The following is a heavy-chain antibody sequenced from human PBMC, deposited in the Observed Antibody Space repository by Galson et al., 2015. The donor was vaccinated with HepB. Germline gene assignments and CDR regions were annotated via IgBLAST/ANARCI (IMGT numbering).Heavy chain of an antibody. CDR2: IIPIFGTA. V-gene: IGHV1-69*13. J-gene: IGHJ5*02. Sequence: SVKVSCKASGYTFTSYAISWVRQAPGQGLEWMGGIIPIFGTANYAQKFQGRVTITADESTSTAYMELSSLRSEDTAVYYCARRGYYDFWSGPSYNWFDPWGQGTLVTVSS. CDR1: GYTFTSYA. CDR3: ARRGYYDFWSGPSYNWFDP. D-gene: IGHD3-3*01.